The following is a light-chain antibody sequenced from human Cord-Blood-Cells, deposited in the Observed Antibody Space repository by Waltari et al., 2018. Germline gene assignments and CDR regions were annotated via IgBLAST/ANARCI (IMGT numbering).Light chain of an antibody. J-gene: IGKJ1*01. CDR3: QQSYSTPQT. CDR1: QSISSY. V-gene: IGKV1-39*01. Sequence: DIQMTQSPSSLSASVGDRVTITSRASQSISSYLNWYQQKPGKAPKHLIYAASSLQSGVPSRLGGSGSGTDFTFTISSLQPEDFATYYCQQSYSTPQTFGQGTKVEIK. CDR2: AAS.